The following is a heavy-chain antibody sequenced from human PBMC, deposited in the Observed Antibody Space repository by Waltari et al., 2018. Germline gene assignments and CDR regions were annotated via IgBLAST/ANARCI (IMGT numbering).Heavy chain of an antibody. V-gene: IGHV1-69-2*01. D-gene: IGHD6-13*01. CDR1: GYTFTDYY. Sequence: EVQLVQSGAEVKKPGATVKIYCQASGYTFTDYYMHWVQQATGKGLGWMGRVDPEDGETIYSEKFQGRVTITADTSTDTAYMELSSLRSEDTAVYYCATLKRGYSSSWYVDYWGQGTLVTVSS. CDR3: ATLKRGYSSSWYVDY. CDR2: VDPEDGET. J-gene: IGHJ4*02.